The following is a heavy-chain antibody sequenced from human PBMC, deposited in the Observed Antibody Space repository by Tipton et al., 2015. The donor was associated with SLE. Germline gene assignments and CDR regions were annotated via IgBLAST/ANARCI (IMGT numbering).Heavy chain of an antibody. CDR2: IYNSGIT. CDR3: ARHAVPGPRFDYRRSWGIVP. D-gene: IGHD3-16*01. Sequence: TLSLTCTVSGDSFSSGSSSWNWVRQPAGKGLEWIRLIYNSGITNYNPSLQSRVTLSVDMSKNQFSLRLSSVTAADTGVYFCARHAVPGPRFDYRRSWGIVPWGQGTLVGVSS. J-gene: IGHJ5*02. V-gene: IGHV4-61*02. CDR1: GDSFSSGSSS.